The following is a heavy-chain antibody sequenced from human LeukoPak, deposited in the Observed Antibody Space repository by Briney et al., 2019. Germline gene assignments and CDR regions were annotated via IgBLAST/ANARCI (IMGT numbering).Heavy chain of an antibody. V-gene: IGHV3-48*04. D-gene: IGHD3-10*01. CDR2: ISTSGSTI. CDR1: GFPFSTHS. CDR3: AKATYYFGSGGTSLGMDV. Sequence: GGSLRLSCAASGFPFSTHSLNWVRQAPGKGLEWISYISTSGSTIYYADSVKGRFTISRDNAKSSLYLQMNSLRAEDTAVYYCAKATYYFGSGGTSLGMDVWGQGTTVTVSS. J-gene: IGHJ6*02.